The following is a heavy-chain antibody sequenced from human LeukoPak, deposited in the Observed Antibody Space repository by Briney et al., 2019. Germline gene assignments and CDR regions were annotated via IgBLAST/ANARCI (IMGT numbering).Heavy chain of an antibody. CDR1: GLTVSSNY. CDR2: IYSGGST. CDR3: ARDDYYYGMDV. J-gene: IGHJ6*02. Sequence: PGGSLRLSCAASGLTVSSNYMTWVRQAPGKGLEWVSVIYSGGSTYCADSVEGRFTISRDNSKNTLYLQMNSLRAEDTAVYYCARDDYYYGMDVWGQGTTVTVSS. V-gene: IGHV3-53*01.